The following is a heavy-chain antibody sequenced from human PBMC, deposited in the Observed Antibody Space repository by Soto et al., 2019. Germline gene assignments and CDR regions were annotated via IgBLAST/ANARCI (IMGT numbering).Heavy chain of an antibody. D-gene: IGHD3-3*01. J-gene: IGHJ5*02. Sequence: SETLSLTCTVSGGSISSGDYYWSWIRQPPGKGLEWIGYIYYSGSTYYNPSLKSRVTISVDTSKNQFPLKLSSVTAADTAVYYCARGSGKYYDFWSGYLNWFDPWGQGTLVTVSS. V-gene: IGHV4-30-4*01. CDR1: GGSISSGDYY. CDR3: ARGSGKYYDFWSGYLNWFDP. CDR2: IYYSGST.